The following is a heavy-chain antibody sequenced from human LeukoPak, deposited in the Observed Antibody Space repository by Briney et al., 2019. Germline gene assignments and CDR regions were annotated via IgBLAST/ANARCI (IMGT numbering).Heavy chain of an antibody. CDR1: GFTFSSYW. V-gene: IGHV3-7*01. J-gene: IGHJ4*02. Sequence: PGGSLRLSCAAPGFTFSSYWMSSVRQAPGKGLEWVANIKQDGSEKYYVDSVKGRFTISRDNAKNSLYLQMNSLRAEDTAVYYCARGVVAVAGTWYFDYWGQGTLVTVSS. CDR3: ARGVVAVAGTWYFDY. D-gene: IGHD6-19*01. CDR2: IKQDGSEK.